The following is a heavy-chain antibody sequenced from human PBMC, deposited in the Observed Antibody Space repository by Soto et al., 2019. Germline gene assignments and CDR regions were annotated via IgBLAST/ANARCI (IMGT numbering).Heavy chain of an antibody. CDR2: IYYSGST. D-gene: IGHD6-13*01. CDR3: ARVNDAAAAAHNWFDP. CDR1: GGSISSYY. J-gene: IGHJ5*01. Sequence: SETLSLTCTVSGGSISSYYWSWIRQPPGKGLEWIGCIYYSGSTNYNPSLKSRVTISVDTSKNQFSLKLSSVTAADTAVYYCARVNDAAAAAHNWFDPWGQGTMVTVSS. V-gene: IGHV4-59*01.